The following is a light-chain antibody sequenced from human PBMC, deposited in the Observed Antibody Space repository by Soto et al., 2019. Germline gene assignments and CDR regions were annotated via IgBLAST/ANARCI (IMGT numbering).Light chain of an antibody. Sequence: EIVLTQSPATLSLSPGERATLSCRASQSVVTNYLAWYQQKPGQAPRLLVYGASTRATGLPARFSGSGSGTEFTLTISSLQSEDFAVYYCQQYTSWPLTFGGGTKVDIK. J-gene: IGKJ4*01. CDR1: QSVVTN. V-gene: IGKV3-15*01. CDR3: QQYTSWPLT. CDR2: GAS.